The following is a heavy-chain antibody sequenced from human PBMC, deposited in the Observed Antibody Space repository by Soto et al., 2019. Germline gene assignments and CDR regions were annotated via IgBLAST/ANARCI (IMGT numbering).Heavy chain of an antibody. CDR3: AADPNYYDSSGYYYHYYYGMDV. CDR2: MNPNSGNT. D-gene: IGHD3-22*01. Sequence: ASVKVSCKASGYTFTSYDINWVRQATGQGLEWMGWMNPNSGNTNYAQKFQERVTITRDMSTSTAYMELSSLRSEDTAVYYCAADPNYYDSSGYYYHYYYGMDVWGQGTTVTAP. V-gene: IGHV1-8*01. CDR1: GYTFTSYD. J-gene: IGHJ6*02.